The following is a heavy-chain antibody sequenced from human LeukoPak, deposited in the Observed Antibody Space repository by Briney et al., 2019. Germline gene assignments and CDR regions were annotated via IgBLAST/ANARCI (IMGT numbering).Heavy chain of an antibody. V-gene: IGHV4-34*01. CDR1: GGSFSGYS. CDR3: ARGPESGPSGMDV. D-gene: IGHD1-26*01. CDR2: INHSGST. J-gene: IGHJ6*02. Sequence: SETLSLTCAVSGGSFSGYSRSWIRQPPGKGLEWIGEINHSGSTKYNPSLKIRVTKSVDTSKTQFALKLSAVTAADTAVYYGARGPESGPSGMDVWGQGTTVTVSS.